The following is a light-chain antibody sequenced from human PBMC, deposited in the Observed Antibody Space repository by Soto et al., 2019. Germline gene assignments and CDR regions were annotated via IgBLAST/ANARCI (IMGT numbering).Light chain of an antibody. V-gene: IGLV1-40*01. J-gene: IGLJ2*01. CDR2: GNS. CDR3: QSYDSSLSGVV. CDR1: SSNIGAGYD. Sequence: QSVLTQTPSVSGAPGQRVTISCTGRSSNIGAGYDVHWYQQLPGTAPKLLIYGNSNRPSGVPDRFSGSKSGTSASLAITGLHAEDEADYYCQSYDSSLSGVVFGGGTKLTV.